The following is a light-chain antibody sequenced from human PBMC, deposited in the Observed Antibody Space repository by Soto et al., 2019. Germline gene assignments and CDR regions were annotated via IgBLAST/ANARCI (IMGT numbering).Light chain of an antibody. CDR1: SSDVGGYNY. Sequence: QSALTQSASVSGSPGQSSTISCTGTSSDVGGYNYVSWYQQHPGKAPKLMIYDVSNRPSGVSNRFSGSKSGNTASLTISGLQAEDEADYYCSSYTSSSTYVFGTGTKLTVL. J-gene: IGLJ1*01. CDR3: SSYTSSSTYV. V-gene: IGLV2-14*01. CDR2: DVS.